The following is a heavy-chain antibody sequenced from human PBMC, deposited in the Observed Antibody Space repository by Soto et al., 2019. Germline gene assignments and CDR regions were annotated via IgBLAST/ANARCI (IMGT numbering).Heavy chain of an antibody. D-gene: IGHD3-22*01. Sequence: QMQLVQSGPEVKKPGTSVKVSCKASGFTFTSSAVQWVRQARGQRLEWIGWIVVGSGNTNYAQKFQERVTITRDMSTSTAYMELSSLRSEDTAVYYCAAASEAGEHYYGDWGQGTLVTVSS. CDR3: AAASEAGEHYYGD. CDR2: IVVGSGNT. CDR1: GFTFTSSA. J-gene: IGHJ4*02. V-gene: IGHV1-58*01.